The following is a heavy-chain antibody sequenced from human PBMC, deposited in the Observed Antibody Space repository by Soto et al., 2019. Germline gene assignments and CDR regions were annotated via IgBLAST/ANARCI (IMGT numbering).Heavy chain of an antibody. J-gene: IGHJ5*02. CDR1: GGSISSGGYS. V-gene: IGHV4-30-2*01. CDR3: ARVPGP. CDR2: IYHSGST. Sequence: LSLTCAVSGGSISSGGYSWSWIRQPPGKGLEWIGYIYHSGSTYYNLSLKSRVTISVDRSKNQFSLKLSSVTAADTAVYYCARVPGPWGQGTLVTVSS. D-gene: IGHD7-27*01.